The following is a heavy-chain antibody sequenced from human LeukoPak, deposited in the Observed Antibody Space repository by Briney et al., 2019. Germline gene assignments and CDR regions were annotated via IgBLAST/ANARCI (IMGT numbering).Heavy chain of an antibody. CDR1: GYTFINYG. D-gene: IGHD3-10*01. CDR3: AREYGSGSYTGIDY. Sequence: GASVEVSCKASGYTFINYGITWVRQAPGQGLEWIAWISAYNSAYNGNTHYAQKLQGRVTMTTDTSTNTGYMELRSLRSDDTAVYYCAREYGSGSYTGIDYWGQGTLVTVSS. J-gene: IGHJ4*02. V-gene: IGHV1-18*01. CDR2: ISAYNSAYNGNT.